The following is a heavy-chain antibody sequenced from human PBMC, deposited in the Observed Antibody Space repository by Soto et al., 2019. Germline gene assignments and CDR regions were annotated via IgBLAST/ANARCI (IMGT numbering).Heavy chain of an antibody. CDR1: GGSFSGYY. J-gene: IGHJ5*02. CDR2: INHSGST. CDR3: ARGYDFWSGYYRHNWFDP. V-gene: IGHV4-34*01. Sequence: PXXTLSLPFAVYGGSFSGYYWSWIPQPPGKGLEWIGEINHSGSTNYNPSLKSRVTISVDTSKNQFSLKLSSVTAADTAVYYCARGYDFWSGYYRHNWFDPWGQGTLVTVSS. D-gene: IGHD3-3*01.